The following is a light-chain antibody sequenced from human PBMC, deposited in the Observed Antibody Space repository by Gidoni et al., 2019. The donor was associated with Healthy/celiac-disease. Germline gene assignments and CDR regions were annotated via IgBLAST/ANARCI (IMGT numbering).Light chain of an antibody. V-gene: IGKV1-5*03. CDR2: MAS. J-gene: IGKJ1*01. CDR1: QSISSW. CDR3: QQRRT. Sequence: DIQMTQSPSTLSASVGDRVTITCRASQSISSWLAWYQQKPGIAPKLLIYMASSLESGVPARFSGRGSGTEFTLTISSLQPDDFATYYCQQRRTFGQGTKVEIK.